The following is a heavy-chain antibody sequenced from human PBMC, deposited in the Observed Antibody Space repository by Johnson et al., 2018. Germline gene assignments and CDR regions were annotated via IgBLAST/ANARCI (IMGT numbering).Heavy chain of an antibody. Sequence: QVQLVESGPGVVKPSETLSLTCTVSAGSIRSDYWNWIRQAPGKRLEWIGYISHSGSTSYNPSPSSRVTILADTSNNQFSLNLNSVTAADTAVYYCARGVRRAARPRDSYYYMDVWGKGTTVIVSS. CDR1: AGSIRSDY. J-gene: IGHJ6*03. CDR2: ISHSGST. D-gene: IGHD6-6*01. V-gene: IGHV4-59*01. CDR3: ARGVRRAARPRDSYYYMDV.